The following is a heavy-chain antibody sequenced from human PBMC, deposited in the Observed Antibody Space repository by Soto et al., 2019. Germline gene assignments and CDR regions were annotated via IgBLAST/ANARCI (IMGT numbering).Heavy chain of an antibody. CDR1: GFTFSDYY. CDR3: ARDNYYDSSGYYHDYYYYGMDV. D-gene: IGHD3-22*01. V-gene: IGHV3-11*06. Sequence: PGGSLRLSCAASGFTFSDYYMSWIRQAPGKGLEWVSYISSSSSYTNYADSVKGRFTISRDNAKNSLYLQMNSLRAEDTAVYYCARDNYYDSSGYYHDYYYYGMDVWGQGTTVTVSS. CDR2: ISSSSSYT. J-gene: IGHJ6*02.